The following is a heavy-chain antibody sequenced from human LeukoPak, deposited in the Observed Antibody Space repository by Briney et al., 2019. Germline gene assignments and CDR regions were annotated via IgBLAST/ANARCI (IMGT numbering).Heavy chain of an antibody. CDR2: IYYSGST. D-gene: IGHD5-12*01. V-gene: IGHV4-39*01. CDR1: GGSISSSSYY. Sequence: SETLSLTCTVSGGSISSSSYYWGWIRQPPGKGLEWIGSIYYSGSTYYNPSLKSRVTISVDTSKNQFSLKLSSVTAADTAVYYCARAPSYSGYNDAFDIWGQGTMVTVSS. CDR3: ARAPSYSGYNDAFDI. J-gene: IGHJ3*02.